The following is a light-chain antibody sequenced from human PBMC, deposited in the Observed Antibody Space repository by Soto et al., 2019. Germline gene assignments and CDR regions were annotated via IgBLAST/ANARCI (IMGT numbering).Light chain of an antibody. CDR1: SSDVGGYNL. CDR2: EGS. J-gene: IGLJ3*02. Sequence: QSVLTQPPSASGSPGQSVAISCTGTSSDVGGYNLVSWYQQHPGKAPKLMIYEGSKRPSGVSNRFSGSKSGNTASLTISGLQAEDEADYYCCSYAGSSTLVFGGGTKVTVL. CDR3: CSYAGSSTLV. V-gene: IGLV2-23*01.